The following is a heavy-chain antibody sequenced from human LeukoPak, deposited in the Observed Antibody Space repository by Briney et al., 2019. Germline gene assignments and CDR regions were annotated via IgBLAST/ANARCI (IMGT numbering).Heavy chain of an antibody. V-gene: IGHV4-30-2*01. CDR3: AKMKGSRSPFDY. Sequence: PSETLSLTCTVSGGSISSGGYYWSWIRQPPGKGLEWIGYIYHSGSTYYNPSLKSRVTISVDRSKNQFSLKLSSVTAADTAVYYCAKMKGSRSPFDYWGQGTLVTVSS. J-gene: IGHJ4*02. CDR2: IYHSGST. CDR1: GGSISSGGYY. D-gene: IGHD6-13*01.